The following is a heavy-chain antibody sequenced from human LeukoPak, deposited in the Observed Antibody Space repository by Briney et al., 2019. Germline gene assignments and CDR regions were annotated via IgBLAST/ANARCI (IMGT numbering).Heavy chain of an antibody. Sequence: SVKVSCKASGGTFSSYAISWVRQAPGQGLEWMGGTIPIFGTANYAQKFQGRVTITADESTSTAYMELSSLRSEDTAVYYCARTYSSGWYRLEYFQHWGQGTLVTVSS. CDR2: TIPIFGTA. CDR3: ARTYSSGWYRLEYFQH. CDR1: GGTFSSYA. J-gene: IGHJ1*01. D-gene: IGHD6-19*01. V-gene: IGHV1-69*13.